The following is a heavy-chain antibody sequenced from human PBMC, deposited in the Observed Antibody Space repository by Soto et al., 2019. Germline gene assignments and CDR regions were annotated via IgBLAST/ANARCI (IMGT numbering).Heavy chain of an antibody. CDR1: GYTFTNND. J-gene: IGHJ5*02. D-gene: IGHD6-13*01. CDR2: MNPGSGDT. CDR3: VRRHVSATGIDWFDP. V-gene: IGHV1-8*02. Sequence: ASVKVSCKASGYTFTNNDVSWVRQATGQGLEWMGWMNPGSGDTGYAQKFQGRVTMTRDISIATAYMELNSLTSEDTAIYYCVRRHVSATGIDWFDPWGQGTLVTVSS.